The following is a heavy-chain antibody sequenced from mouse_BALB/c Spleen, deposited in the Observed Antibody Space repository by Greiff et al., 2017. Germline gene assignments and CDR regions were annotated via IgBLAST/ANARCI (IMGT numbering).Heavy chain of an antibody. D-gene: IGHD2-3*01. V-gene: IGHV3-2*02. CDR1: GYSITSDYA. J-gene: IGHJ3*01. CDR2: ISYSGST. CDR3: ARPHYDGYYTWFAY. Sequence: EVQGVESGPGLVKPSQSLSLTCTVTGYSITSDYAWNWIRQFPGNKLEWMGYISYSGSTSYNPSLKSRISITRDTSKNQFFLQLNSVTTEDTATYYCARPHYDGYYTWFAYWGQGTLVTVSA.